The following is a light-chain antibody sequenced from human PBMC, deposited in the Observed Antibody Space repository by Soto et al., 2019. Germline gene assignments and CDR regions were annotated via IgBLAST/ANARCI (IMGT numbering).Light chain of an antibody. J-gene: IGKJ5*01. Sequence: ETVLTQSPGTVSLSPGESATLSCRASQSIGKSYLAWFQHKPGQAPRLLIYDASNRATGIPARFSGSGSGTDFTLTISRLEPEDFAVYYCQQYGSSPITFGQGTRRRL. CDR3: QQYGSSPIT. CDR2: DAS. V-gene: IGKV3-20*01. CDR1: QSIGKSY.